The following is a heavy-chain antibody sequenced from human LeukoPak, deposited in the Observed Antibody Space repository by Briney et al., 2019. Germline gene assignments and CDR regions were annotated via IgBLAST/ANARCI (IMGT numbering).Heavy chain of an antibody. J-gene: IGHJ4*02. CDR1: GYTFTSYG. CDR2: MNPNSGNT. V-gene: IGHV1-8*03. CDR3: ARDYTMRQQLGGFDY. Sequence: ASVKVSCKASGYTFTSYGISWVRQATGQGLEWMGWMNPNSGNTGYAQKFQGRVTITRNTSISTAYMELSRLRSDDTAVYYCARDYTMRQQLGGFDYWGQGTLVTVSS. D-gene: IGHD6-13*01.